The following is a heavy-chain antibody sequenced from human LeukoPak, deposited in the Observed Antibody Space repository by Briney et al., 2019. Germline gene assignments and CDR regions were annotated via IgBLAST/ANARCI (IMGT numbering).Heavy chain of an antibody. CDR1: GFTFSNSW. Sequence: PGGSLRLSCAASGFTFSNSWMHWVRQAPGKGLVWVSRINSDGKTTSYADSVKGRFTISRDNAENTLFLQMNSLYAEDTAVYYCARGIATGVDFFDPWGQGTLLTVSS. CDR2: INSDGKTT. D-gene: IGHD6-13*01. V-gene: IGHV3-74*01. CDR3: ARGIATGVDFFDP. J-gene: IGHJ5*02.